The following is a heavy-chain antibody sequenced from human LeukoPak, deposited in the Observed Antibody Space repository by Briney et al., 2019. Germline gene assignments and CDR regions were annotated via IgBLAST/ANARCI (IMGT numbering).Heavy chain of an antibody. D-gene: IGHD3-22*01. CDR2: IYYSGST. V-gene: IGHV4-39*01. CDR1: GGSISSSSYY. J-gene: IGHJ4*02. Sequence: PSETLSLTCTVSGGSISSSSYYRGWIRQPPGKGLEWIGSIYYSGSTYYNPSLKSRVTISVDTSKNQFSLKLSSVTAADTAVYYCARPSSGLRGYYFDYWGQGTLVTVSS. CDR3: ARPSSGLRGYYFDY.